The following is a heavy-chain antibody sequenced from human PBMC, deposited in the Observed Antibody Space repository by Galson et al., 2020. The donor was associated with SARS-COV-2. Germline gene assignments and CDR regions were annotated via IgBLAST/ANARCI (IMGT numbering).Heavy chain of an antibody. D-gene: IGHD3-3*01. Sequence: SETLSLTCALHDASFTYYYWSWIRQSPGKGLEWIGEINQSGSTNYHPSLKSRVTISVDTTKNQFSLKLSSVTAADTAVYYCAGDFWRGTQVDVHWGQGTLVTVAS. J-gene: IGHJ4*02. CDR1: DASFTYYY. CDR3: AGDFWRGTQVDVH. V-gene: IGHV4-34*01. CDR2: INQSGST.